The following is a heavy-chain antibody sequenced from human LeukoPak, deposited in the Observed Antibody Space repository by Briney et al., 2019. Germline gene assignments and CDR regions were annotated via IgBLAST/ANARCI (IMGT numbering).Heavy chain of an antibody. CDR3: ARASGTYPNSLDS. J-gene: IGHJ4*02. CDR1: GASVNSFY. Sequence: SETLSLTCGVSGASVNSFYWTWIRQAAGKGPEWIGRIYITGSTDYNPSLKSRVTISLDKSNNEFSLKMNSVTAADTAVYFCARASGTYPNSLDSWGRGALVIVSS. CDR2: IYITGST. V-gene: IGHV4-4*07. D-gene: IGHD1-26*01.